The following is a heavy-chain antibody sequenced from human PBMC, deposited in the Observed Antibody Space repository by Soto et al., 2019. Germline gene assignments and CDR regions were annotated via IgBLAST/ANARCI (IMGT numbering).Heavy chain of an antibody. J-gene: IGHJ6*02. V-gene: IGHV1-69*13. CDR3: ARDFPHPTYDILTGYYFYYYGMDA. CDR1: GGTFSSYA. Sequence: SVKVSCKASGGTFSSYAISWVRQAPGQGLEWMGGIIPIFGTANYAQKFQGRVTITADESTSTAYMELSSLRSEDTAVYYCARDFPHPTYDILTGYYFYYYGMDAWGQGTTVTVSS. CDR2: IIPIFGTA. D-gene: IGHD3-9*01.